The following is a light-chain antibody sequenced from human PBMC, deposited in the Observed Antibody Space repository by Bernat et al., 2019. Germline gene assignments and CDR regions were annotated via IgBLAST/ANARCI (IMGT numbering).Light chain of an antibody. V-gene: IGLV1-44*01. CDR1: NSNIGSNT. CDR3: AAWDDSLNGYV. J-gene: IGLJ1*01. CDR2: NDN. Sequence: SVLTQPPSASGTPGQRVTISCPGSNSNIGSNTVNWYQHLPGTGPKLLIYNDNQRPSGVPDRFSGSKSGTSASLAISGLQSEDEADYYCAAWDDSLNGYVFGTGTKVTVL.